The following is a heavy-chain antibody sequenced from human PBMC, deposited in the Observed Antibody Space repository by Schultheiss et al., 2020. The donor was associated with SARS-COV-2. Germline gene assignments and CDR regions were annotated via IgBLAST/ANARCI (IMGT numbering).Heavy chain of an antibody. CDR3: ARDRQLLRHYYYGMDV. CDR2: ISYDGSNK. CDR1: GFTFSSYA. V-gene: IGHV3-30-3*01. Sequence: GGSLRLSCAASGFTFSSYAMHWVRQAPGKGLEWVAVISYDGSNKYYADSVKGRFTISRDNSKNTLYLQMNSLRAEDTAVYYCARDRQLLRHYYYGMDVWGQGTTVTVSS. J-gene: IGHJ6*02. D-gene: IGHD2-2*01.